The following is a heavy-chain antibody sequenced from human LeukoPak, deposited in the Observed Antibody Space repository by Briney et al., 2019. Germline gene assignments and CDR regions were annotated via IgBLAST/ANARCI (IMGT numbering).Heavy chain of an antibody. J-gene: IGHJ6*03. D-gene: IGHD2-2*01. CDR1: GGSISSGSYY. Sequence: SQTLSLTCTVSGGSISSGSYYWSWIRQPAGKGLEWIGRIYTSGSTNYNPSLKSRVTISVDTSKNQFSLKLSSVTAADTAVYYCARVVVPAARTWTGRRYYYYMDVWGKGTTVTVSS. CDR3: ARVVVPAARTWTGRRYYYYMDV. CDR2: IYTSGST. V-gene: IGHV4-61*02.